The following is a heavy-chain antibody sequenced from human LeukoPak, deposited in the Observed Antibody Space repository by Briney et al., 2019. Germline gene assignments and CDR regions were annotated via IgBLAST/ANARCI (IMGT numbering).Heavy chain of an antibody. CDR1: GFTFSSYA. CDR2: ISGSGGGT. Sequence: PGGSLRLSCAASGFTFSSYAMSWVRQAPGKGLEWVSGISGSGGGTYYADSVKGRFTISRDNAKNSLFLQMNSLRAEDTAVYYCARALRAYYFDDWGQGTLVTVSS. J-gene: IGHJ4*02. CDR3: ARALRAYYFDD. V-gene: IGHV3-23*01.